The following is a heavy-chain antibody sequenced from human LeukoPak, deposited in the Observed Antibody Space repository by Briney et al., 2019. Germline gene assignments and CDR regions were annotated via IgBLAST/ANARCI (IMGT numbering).Heavy chain of an antibody. J-gene: IGHJ4*02. D-gene: IGHD2-15*01. Sequence: GGSLRLSCAASGFTFSSYWMSWVRQAPGKGLEWVANIKQDGSEKYYVDSVKGRFTISRDNAKNSLYLQMDSLRAEDTAVYYCARDTGCAGGTCFSFYDYWGQGTLVTVSS. V-gene: IGHV3-7*01. CDR3: ARDTGCAGGTCFSFYDY. CDR1: GFTFSSYW. CDR2: IKQDGSEK.